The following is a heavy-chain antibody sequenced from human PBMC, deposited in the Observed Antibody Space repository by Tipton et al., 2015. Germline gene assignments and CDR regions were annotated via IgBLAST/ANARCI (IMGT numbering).Heavy chain of an antibody. CDR3: ARSRGASNSGGLAGY. CDR2: IHFSGGT. D-gene: IGHD3/OR15-3a*01. J-gene: IGHJ4*02. Sequence: TLSLTCSISRGFISSGGYYWSWIRQPPGKGLEWLGHIHFSGGTYYDPSLKSRVDISLDASKNQFSLNLTSVTAADTAVYYCARSRGASNSGGLAGYWGQGTLVTVSS. V-gene: IGHV4-31*03. CDR1: RGFISSGGYY.